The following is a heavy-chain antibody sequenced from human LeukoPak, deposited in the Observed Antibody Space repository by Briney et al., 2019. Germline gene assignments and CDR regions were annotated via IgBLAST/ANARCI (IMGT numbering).Heavy chain of an antibody. CDR3: ASIPTMGDYDSSGYYYGTSSDY. CDR2: ISSGGST. D-gene: IGHD3-22*01. V-gene: IGHV3-53*01. J-gene: IGHJ4*02. Sequence: GGSLRLSCAASGFTVSSNYMSWVRQAPGKWLEWVSVISSGGSTYYADSVKGRFTISRDNSKNTLYLQMNSLRAEDTAVYYCASIPTMGDYDSSGYYYGTSSDYWGQGTLVTVSS. CDR1: GFTVSSNY.